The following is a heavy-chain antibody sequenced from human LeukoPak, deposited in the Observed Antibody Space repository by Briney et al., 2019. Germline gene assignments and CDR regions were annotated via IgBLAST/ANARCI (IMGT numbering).Heavy chain of an antibody. V-gene: IGHV3-21*01. CDR2: ISSSSSYI. Sequence: PGGSLRLSCAASGFTFSSYSMNWVRQAPGKGLEWVSSISSSSSYIYYADSVKGRFTISRDNAKNSLYLQMNSLRAEDTAVYYCAREGDYGEGFFHWGQGTLVTVSS. D-gene: IGHD4-17*01. J-gene: IGHJ4*02. CDR1: GFTFSSYS. CDR3: AREGDYGEGFFH.